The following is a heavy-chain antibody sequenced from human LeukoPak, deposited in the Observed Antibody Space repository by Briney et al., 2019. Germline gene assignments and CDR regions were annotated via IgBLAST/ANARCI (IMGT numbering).Heavy chain of an antibody. CDR1: GFTFSSYW. J-gene: IGHJ4*02. Sequence: GGSLRLSCAASGFTFSSYWMHWVRQAPGKGLEWVAVISYDGSNKYYADSVKGRFTISRDNSKNTLYLQMNSLRAEDTAVYYCARKHDYVYYFDYWGQGTLVTVSS. D-gene: IGHD4-17*01. V-gene: IGHV3-30-3*01. CDR2: ISYDGSNK. CDR3: ARKHDYVYYFDY.